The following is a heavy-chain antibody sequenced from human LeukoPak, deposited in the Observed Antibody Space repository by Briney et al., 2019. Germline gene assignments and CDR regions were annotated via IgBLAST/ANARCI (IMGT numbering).Heavy chain of an antibody. Sequence: PGGSLRLSCAASGFTFSSYGMHWVRQAPGKGLEWVAVISYDGSNKYYADSVKGRFTISRDNAENSLYLQMNSLRVEDTAVYYCAREEYSSGWSPFGYWGQGTLVTVSS. CDR1: GFTFSSYG. V-gene: IGHV3-30*03. J-gene: IGHJ4*02. CDR2: ISYDGSNK. CDR3: AREEYSSGWSPFGY. D-gene: IGHD6-19*01.